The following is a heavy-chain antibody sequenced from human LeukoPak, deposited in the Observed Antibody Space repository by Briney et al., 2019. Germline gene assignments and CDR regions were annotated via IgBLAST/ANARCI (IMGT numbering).Heavy chain of an antibody. D-gene: IGHD1-7*01. CDR3: AKYAVGRNYDAFDI. V-gene: IGHV3-7*01. Sequence: GGSLRLSCAASGFTVSSNYMSWVRQAPGKGLEWVANIKQDGSEKYYADSVKGRFTISRDNFKNTLYLQMNSLRAEDTAVYYCAKYAVGRNYDAFDIWGQGTMVTVSS. J-gene: IGHJ3*02. CDR2: IKQDGSEK. CDR1: GFTVSSNY.